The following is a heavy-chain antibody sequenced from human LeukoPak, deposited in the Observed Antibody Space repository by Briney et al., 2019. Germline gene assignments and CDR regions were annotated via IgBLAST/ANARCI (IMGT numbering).Heavy chain of an antibody. D-gene: IGHD1-26*01. CDR2: IKSRVDGGTT. CDR3: TRVRATTAGAFDI. V-gene: IGHV3-15*01. CDR1: GLIFSNAW. J-gene: IGHJ3*02. Sequence: GGSLRLSCVGSGLIFSNAWMSWVRQAPGKGLEWVGRIKSRVDGGTTDYAAPVKDRFTISRDDAKSTLHLQMNTLKAEDTAVYYCTRVRATTAGAFDIWGQGTMVTVSS.